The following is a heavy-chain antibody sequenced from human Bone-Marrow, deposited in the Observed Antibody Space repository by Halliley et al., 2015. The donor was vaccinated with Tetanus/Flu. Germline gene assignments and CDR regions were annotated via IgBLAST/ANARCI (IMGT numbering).Heavy chain of an antibody. J-gene: IGHJ4*02. CDR2: INEDGSRE. CDR3: ARDIRGDSSH. Sequence: ANINEDGSREYYVDSVKGRFTISRDNAKNSAYLQMNSLRAEDTAVYFCARDIRGDSSHWGQGTLVTVSS. D-gene: IGHD6-19*01. V-gene: IGHV3-7*03.